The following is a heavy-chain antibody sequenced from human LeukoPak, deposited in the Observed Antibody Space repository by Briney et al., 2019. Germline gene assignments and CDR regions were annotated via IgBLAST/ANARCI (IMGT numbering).Heavy chain of an antibody. CDR2: IIPIFGTA. J-gene: IGHJ4*02. Sequence: ASVKVSCKASGGTFSSYAISWVRQAPGQGLEWMGGIIPIFGTANYAQKFQGRVTITTDESTSTAYMELSSLRSEDTAVYYCARDDHGLAVAGTGFDYWGQGTLVTVSS. CDR3: ARDDHGLAVAGTGFDY. D-gene: IGHD6-19*01. V-gene: IGHV1-69*05. CDR1: GGTFSSYA.